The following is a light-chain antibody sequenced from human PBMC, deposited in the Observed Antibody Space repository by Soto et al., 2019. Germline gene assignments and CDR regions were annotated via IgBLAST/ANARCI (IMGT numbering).Light chain of an antibody. V-gene: IGKV1-9*01. CDR3: QQLNSYPRT. J-gene: IGKJ1*01. CDR1: QGISSY. CDR2: AAS. Sequence: DIQLTQSPSFLSASVGDRVTITCRASQGISSYLAWYQQKPGKAPKILIYAASTLQSGVPSRFSGSGSGTEFTLTNSSMQPEDFATYYCQQLNSYPRTFGQGTKVEIK.